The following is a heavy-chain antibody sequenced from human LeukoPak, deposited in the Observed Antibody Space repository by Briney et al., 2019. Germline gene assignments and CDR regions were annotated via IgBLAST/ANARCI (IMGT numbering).Heavy chain of an antibody. CDR2: LYGADAA. Sequence: GGSLRLSYAASGFNVSSNYMTWIRQAPGKGLEWVSLLYGADAAYYAESVRGRFMISRDNLKNTLFLQMNSLRVEDTAVYYCVTSTGQQFIPYDYWGQGTHVTVSS. CDR1: GFNVSSNY. V-gene: IGHV3-66*02. J-gene: IGHJ4*02. D-gene: IGHD6-13*01. CDR3: VTSTGQQFIPYDY.